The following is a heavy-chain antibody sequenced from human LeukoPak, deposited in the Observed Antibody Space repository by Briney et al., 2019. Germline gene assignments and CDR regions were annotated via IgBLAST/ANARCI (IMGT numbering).Heavy chain of an antibody. CDR3: ARTKFLEWALYYFDY. J-gene: IGHJ4*02. V-gene: IGHV4-38-2*01. CDR1: GYSISSGYC. CDR2: IYHSGST. D-gene: IGHD3-3*01. Sequence: SETLSLTCAVSGYSISSGYCWGWIRQPPGKGLEWFGSIYHSGSTYYNPSLKSRVTISVDTSKNQFSLKLSSVTAADTAVYYCARTKFLEWALYYFDYWGQGTLVTVSS.